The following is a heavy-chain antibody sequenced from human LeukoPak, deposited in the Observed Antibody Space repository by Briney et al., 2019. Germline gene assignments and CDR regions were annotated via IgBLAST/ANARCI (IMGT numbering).Heavy chain of an antibody. CDR3: ARGSAASGFDP. Sequence: GSLRLSCAASGFTVSSNYMSWVRQAPGKGLEWVSVIYSGGSTYYADSAKGRLTISRDNSKNTLFLQMNSLRAEDTAVYYCARGSAASGFDPWGQGTLVTVSS. CDR2: IYSGGST. V-gene: IGHV3-53*01. D-gene: IGHD6-13*01. CDR1: GFTVSSNY. J-gene: IGHJ5*02.